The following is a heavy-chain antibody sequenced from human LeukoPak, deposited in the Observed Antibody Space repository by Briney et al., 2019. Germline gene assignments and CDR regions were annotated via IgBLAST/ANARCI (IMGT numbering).Heavy chain of an antibody. CDR3: VRADYYYDSSGYTYLFDY. Sequence: SETLSLTCTVSGGSISYYYWGWIRQPPGKGLEWIGYVYYSGSTNYHPSLKSRVTISVDTSKNQISLNLSSVTAADTAVYYCVRADYYYDSSGYTYLFDYWGQGILVTVSS. V-gene: IGHV4-59*01. J-gene: IGHJ4*02. D-gene: IGHD3-22*01. CDR1: GGSISYYY. CDR2: VYYSGST.